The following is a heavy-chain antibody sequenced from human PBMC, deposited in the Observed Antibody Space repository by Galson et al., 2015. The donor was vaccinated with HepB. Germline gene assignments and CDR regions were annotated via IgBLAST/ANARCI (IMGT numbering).Heavy chain of an antibody. D-gene: IGHD4-17*01. V-gene: IGHV3-30*18. Sequence: SLRLSCAASGFTFSSYGMHWVRQAPGKGLEWVAVISYDGSNKYYADSVKGRFTISRDNSKNTLYLQMNSLRAEDTAVYYCAKEDYGDRTPYYYYYMDVWGKGTTVTVSS. CDR3: AKEDYGDRTPYYYYYMDV. CDR1: GFTFSSYG. CDR2: ISYDGSNK. J-gene: IGHJ6*03.